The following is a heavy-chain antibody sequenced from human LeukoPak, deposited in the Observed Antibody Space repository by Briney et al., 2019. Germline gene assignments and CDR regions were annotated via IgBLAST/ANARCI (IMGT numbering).Heavy chain of an antibody. V-gene: IGHV3-30*02. CDR2: TRYDGKNN. CDR1: GFTFSSYG. J-gene: IGHJ4*02. D-gene: IGHD3-3*01. Sequence: GGSLRLSCAASGFTFSSYGMHWVRQAPGKGLEWVAFTRYDGKNNYYADSVKGRFTISRDNSKNTLYLQMNSLRAEDTAVYYCAKDRFLEWLFTMYFDYWGQGTLVTVSS. CDR3: AKDRFLEWLFTMYFDY.